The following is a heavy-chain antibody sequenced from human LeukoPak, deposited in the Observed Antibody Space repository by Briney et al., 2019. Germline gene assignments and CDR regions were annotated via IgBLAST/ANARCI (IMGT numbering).Heavy chain of an antibody. J-gene: IGHJ2*01. D-gene: IGHD3-10*01. Sequence: SSETLSLTCTVSGGSISSSSYYWGWIRQPPGKGLEWIGSIYYSGSTYYNPSLKSRVTISVDASKNQFSLKLSSVTAADTAVYYCARQVGYGSGYFDLWGRGTLVTVSS. CDR3: ARQVGYGSGYFDL. CDR1: GGSISSSSYY. V-gene: IGHV4-39*01. CDR2: IYYSGST.